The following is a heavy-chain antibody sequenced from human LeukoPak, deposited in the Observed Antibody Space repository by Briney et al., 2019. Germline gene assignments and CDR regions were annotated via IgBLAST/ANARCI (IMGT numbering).Heavy chain of an antibody. V-gene: IGHV3-48*01. Sequence: GGSLRLSCAASGFTFSSYAMSWVRQAPGKGLEWVSYMSRDSDKIYYADSVKGRFTMSRDNVKNSLYLQMNSLRVEDTAVYYCARGGADGWEMDNWGQGTLVTVSS. CDR1: GFTFSSYA. D-gene: IGHD1-26*01. CDR3: ARGGADGWEMDN. J-gene: IGHJ4*02. CDR2: MSRDSDKI.